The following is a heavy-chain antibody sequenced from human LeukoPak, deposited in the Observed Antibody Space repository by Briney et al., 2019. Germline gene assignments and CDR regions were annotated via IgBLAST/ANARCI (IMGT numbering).Heavy chain of an antibody. V-gene: IGHV4-34*01. CDR1: GGSFSGYY. CDR2: INHSGST. D-gene: IGHD5-18*01. Sequence: SETLSLTCAVNGGSFSGYYWSWIRQPPGKGLEWIGEINHSGSTNYNPSLKSRVTISVDTSMNQFSLKLSSVTAADTAVYYCAREDTAMGLAPFDYWGQGTLATVSS. J-gene: IGHJ4*02. CDR3: AREDTAMGLAPFDY.